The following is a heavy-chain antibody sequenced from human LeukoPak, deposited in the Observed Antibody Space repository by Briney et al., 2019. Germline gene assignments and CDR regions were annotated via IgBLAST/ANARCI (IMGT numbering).Heavy chain of an antibody. CDR2: INWNGGST. CDR3: AKIGYSSSYYYMDV. Sequence: GGPLRLSCAASGFTFDDYGMSWVRQAPGKGLEWVSGINWNGGSTGYADSVKGRFTISRDNSKNTPYLQMNSLRAEDTAVYYCAKIGYSSSYYYMDVWGKGTTVTVSS. J-gene: IGHJ6*03. CDR1: GFTFDDYG. V-gene: IGHV3-20*04. D-gene: IGHD6-13*01.